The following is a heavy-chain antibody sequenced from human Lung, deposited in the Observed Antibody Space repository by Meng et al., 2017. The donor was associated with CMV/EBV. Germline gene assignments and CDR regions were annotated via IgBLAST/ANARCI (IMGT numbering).Heavy chain of an antibody. CDR3: ARGQWLVRYFDN. D-gene: IGHD6-19*01. J-gene: IGHJ4*01. Sequence: XSLTCTVSGGSISDYYWSWIRQPPGKGLEWIGYINYSGSTKYNPSLKSRATISGDSSKNQFSLKLSSVTAADTAVYYCARGQWLVRYFDNWGHGRQVNGAS. CDR1: GGSISDYY. V-gene: IGHV4-59*01. CDR2: INYSGST.